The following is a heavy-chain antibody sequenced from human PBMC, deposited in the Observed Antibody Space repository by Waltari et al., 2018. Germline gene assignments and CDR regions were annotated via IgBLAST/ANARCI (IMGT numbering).Heavy chain of an antibody. CDR3: ARHRSIQALDY. CDR1: GGSISSYY. J-gene: IGHJ4*02. CDR2: IYYSGST. V-gene: IGHV4-59*08. Sequence: QVQLQESGPGLVKPSETLSLTCTVSGGSISSYYWSWIRQPPGKGLEWIGYIYYSGSTNSTPSLRSRVTIAVDTSKNQCSLKLSSVTAADTAVYYCARHRSIQALDYWGQGTLVTVSS.